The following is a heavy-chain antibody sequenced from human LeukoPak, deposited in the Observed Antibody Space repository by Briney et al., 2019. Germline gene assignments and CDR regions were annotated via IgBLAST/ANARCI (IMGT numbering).Heavy chain of an antibody. Sequence: GGSLRLSCAAAGFTLSSYWMHWVRQVPGKGLVWVSCINSDGSSTSYADSVKGRFTISRDSAKNTLYLQMNSLRVEDTAVYYCARGKVEAWELQGYWGQGTLVTVSS. J-gene: IGHJ4*02. CDR1: GFTLSSYW. V-gene: IGHV3-74*01. CDR3: ARGKVEAWELQGY. D-gene: IGHD1-26*01. CDR2: INSDGSST.